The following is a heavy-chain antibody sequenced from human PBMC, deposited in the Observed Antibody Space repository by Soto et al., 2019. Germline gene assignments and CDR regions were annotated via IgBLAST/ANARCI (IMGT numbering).Heavy chain of an antibody. J-gene: IGHJ4*02. CDR1: GFTFSSYS. CDR3: ARDWGELRPPDY. Sequence: PGGSLRLSCAASGFTFSSYSMNWVRQAPGKGLEWVSSISSSSSYIYYSDSVKGRFTISRDNAKNSLYLQMNSLRAEDTAVYYCARDWGELRPPDYWGQGTLVTVSS. CDR2: ISSSSSYI. V-gene: IGHV3-21*01. D-gene: IGHD2-15*01.